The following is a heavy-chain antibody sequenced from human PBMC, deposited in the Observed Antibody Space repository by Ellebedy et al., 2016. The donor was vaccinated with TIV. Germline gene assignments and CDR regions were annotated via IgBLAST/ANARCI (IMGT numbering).Heavy chain of an antibody. D-gene: IGHD6-13*01. CDR2: IKQDGSEK. V-gene: IGHV3-7*01. CDR3: ARSSSSWYF. J-gene: IGHJ4*02. Sequence: GESLKISCAASGFTFSRYWMSWVRQAPGKGLEWVANIKQDGSEKYYVDSVKGRFTISRDNDKNSLYLHMDSLRAEDTAIYYCARSSSSWYFWGQGTLVTVSS. CDR1: GFTFSRYW.